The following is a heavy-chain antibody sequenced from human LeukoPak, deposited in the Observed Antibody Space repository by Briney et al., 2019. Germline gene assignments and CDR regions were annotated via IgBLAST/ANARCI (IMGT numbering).Heavy chain of an antibody. Sequence: GGSLRLSCAASGFTFSDYYISWIRQAPGKGLEWVSYISSSGSTIYYADSVKGRFTISRDNAKNSLYLQMNSLRAEDTAVYYCARASKRSYDSSGYYYNYYYGMDVWGQGTTVTVSS. CDR1: GFTFSDYY. CDR3: ARASKRSYDSSGYYYNYYYGMDV. V-gene: IGHV3-11*01. D-gene: IGHD3-22*01. CDR2: ISSSGSTI. J-gene: IGHJ6*02.